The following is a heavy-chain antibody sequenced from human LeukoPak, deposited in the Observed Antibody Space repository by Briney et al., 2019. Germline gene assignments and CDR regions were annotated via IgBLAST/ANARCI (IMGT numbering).Heavy chain of an antibody. CDR3: ARDGTPYYDSSGYYYYYYCGMDV. Sequence: GGSLRLSCAASGFTFSSYGMHWVRQAPGKGLEWVAVIWYDGSNKYYADSVKGRFTISRDNSKNTLYLQMNSLRAEDTAVYYCARDGTPYYDSSGYYYYYYCGMDVWGQGTTVTVSS. CDR2: IWYDGSNK. V-gene: IGHV3-33*01. D-gene: IGHD3-22*01. J-gene: IGHJ6*02. CDR1: GFTFSSYG.